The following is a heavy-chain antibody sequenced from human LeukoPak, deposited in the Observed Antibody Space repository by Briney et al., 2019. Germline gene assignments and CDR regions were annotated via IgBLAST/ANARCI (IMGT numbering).Heavy chain of an antibody. V-gene: IGHV3-23*01. J-gene: IGHJ4*02. D-gene: IGHD3-22*01. Sequence: GGSLRLSCAASGFTFSIYAMSWVRQGPGKGLGWVSSTSSGGELTFYADSVKGRFTISRDNSKNTLYLQMNSLRAEDTAVYYCAKDRPNYYHDNGHYYRRGGDCWGQGTLVTVSS. CDR1: GFTFSIYA. CDR3: AKDRPNYYHDNGHYYRRGGDC. CDR2: TSSGGELT.